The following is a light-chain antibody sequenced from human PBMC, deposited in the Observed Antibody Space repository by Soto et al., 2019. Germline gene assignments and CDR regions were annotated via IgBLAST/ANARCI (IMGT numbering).Light chain of an antibody. J-gene: IGKJ2*01. Sequence: EIVLTQSPATLSLSPGERATLSCRASQSVASHLAWYQQKPGQAPRFLIYDASNRATGVPARFSGSGSGTDFTLTINSLEPDDFAVYYCQQRVNWPYTFGQGTKLEIK. CDR1: QSVASH. CDR2: DAS. CDR3: QQRVNWPYT. V-gene: IGKV3-11*01.